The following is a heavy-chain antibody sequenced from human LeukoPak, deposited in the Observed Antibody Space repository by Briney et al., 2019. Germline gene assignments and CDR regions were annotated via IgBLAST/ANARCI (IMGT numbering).Heavy chain of an antibody. D-gene: IGHD3-10*01. V-gene: IGHV4-4*07. CDR3: ARDGSGKAGFDP. Sequence: SETLSLTCTVSGGSISSYYWSWIRQPAGKGLGWIGHIYTGGSTNYNPSLKSRVTMSEDTSKKQFSLNLSSVTAADTAVYYCARDGSGKAGFDPWGQGTPVTVSS. CDR2: IYTGGST. CDR1: GGSISSYY. J-gene: IGHJ5*02.